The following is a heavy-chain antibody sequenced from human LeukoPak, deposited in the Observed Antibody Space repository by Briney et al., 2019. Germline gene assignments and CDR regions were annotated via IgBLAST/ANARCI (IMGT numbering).Heavy chain of an antibody. J-gene: IGHJ6*02. CDR1: GFTFSRYA. V-gene: IGHV3-64D*09. CDR2: ISSNGGST. CDR3: AKGRRPGSYYYYYGMDV. Sequence: GGSLRLSCSASGFTFSRYAMHWVRQAPGKGLEYVSAISSNGGSTYYGDSVKGRFTISRDNSKNTLYLQMSSLRAEDTAVYYCAKGRRPGSYYYYYGMDVWGQGTTVTVSS. D-gene: IGHD7-27*01.